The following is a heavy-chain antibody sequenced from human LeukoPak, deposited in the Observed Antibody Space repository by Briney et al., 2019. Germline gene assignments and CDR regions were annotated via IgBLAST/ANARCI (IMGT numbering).Heavy chain of an antibody. Sequence: GASVKVSCKASGYTFTNYGITWVRQAPGQGLEWMGWINPNSGGTNYAQKFQGRVTMTRDTSISTAYMELSRLRSDDTAVYYCARFLAVAGTDWYFDLWGRGTLVTVSS. J-gene: IGHJ2*01. V-gene: IGHV1-2*02. D-gene: IGHD6-19*01. CDR1: GYTFTNYG. CDR2: INPNSGGT. CDR3: ARFLAVAGTDWYFDL.